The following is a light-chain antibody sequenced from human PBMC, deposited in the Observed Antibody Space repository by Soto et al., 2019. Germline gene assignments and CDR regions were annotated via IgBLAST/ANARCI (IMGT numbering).Light chain of an antibody. Sequence: DIQLTQSPSSLSASVGDKVTITCRASQTISSYLNWYQHKPGKTPELLIYSASSLESGAPSRFSGSGSGTDFTLTISSLQPEDFATYYCQQSFSTPLTFGGGTKVEIK. J-gene: IGKJ4*01. CDR1: QTISSY. V-gene: IGKV1-39*01. CDR2: SAS. CDR3: QQSFSTPLT.